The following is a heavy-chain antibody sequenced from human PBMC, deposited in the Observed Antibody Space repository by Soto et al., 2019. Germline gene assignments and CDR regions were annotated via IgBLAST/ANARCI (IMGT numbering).Heavy chain of an antibody. V-gene: IGHV4-59*01. CDR2: IYDRGTT. CDR1: GDSISSYY. Sequence: PSETLSLTCTASGDSISSYYWSWIRQPPGKGLEWIAYIYDRGTTNYNPSLKSRVTISLDTSKNQFSLKLSSVTAADTAVYYCARGGNWNSYYYRLDVWGQGTTVTVSS. CDR3: ARGGNWNSYYYRLDV. J-gene: IGHJ6*02. D-gene: IGHD1-1*01.